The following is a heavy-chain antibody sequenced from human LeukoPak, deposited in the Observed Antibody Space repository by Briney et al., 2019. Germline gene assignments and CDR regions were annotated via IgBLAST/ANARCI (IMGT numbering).Heavy chain of an antibody. CDR1: GFTFSNYS. CDR2: ISSSSSTI. CDR3: ARPYTSGWYWGFNY. V-gene: IGHV3-48*02. J-gene: IGHJ4*02. Sequence: GGSLRLYCAASGFTFSNYSMNWVRQAPGKGLEWVSYISSSSSTIYYADSVKGRFTISRDNAKNSLYLQMNSLRDEDTAVYYCARPYTSGWYWGFNYWGQGTLVTVSS. D-gene: IGHD6-19*01.